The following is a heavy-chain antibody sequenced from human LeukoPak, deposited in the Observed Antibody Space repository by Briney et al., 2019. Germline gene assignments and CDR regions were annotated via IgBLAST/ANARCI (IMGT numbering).Heavy chain of an antibody. CDR1: GYSISSGYY. CDR2: IYHSGST. J-gene: IGHJ5*02. D-gene: IGHD3-10*01. Sequence: SETLSLTCAVSGYSISSGYYWGWIRQPPGKGLEWIGSIYHSGSTYYNPSLKSRVTISVDTSKNQFSLKLSSVTAADTAVYYCATRGYSNWFDPWAREPWSPSPQ. CDR3: ATRGYSNWFDP. V-gene: IGHV4-38-2*01.